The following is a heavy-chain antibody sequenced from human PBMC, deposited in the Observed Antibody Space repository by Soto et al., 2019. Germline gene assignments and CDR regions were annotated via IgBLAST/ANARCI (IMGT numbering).Heavy chain of an antibody. CDR1: GFTFSSYG. V-gene: IGHV3-33*01. J-gene: IGHJ4*02. CDR2: IWYDGSNK. Sequence: QVQLVESGGGVVQPGRSLRLSCAASGFTFSSYGMHWVRQAPGKGLEWVAVIWYDGSNKYYADSVKGRFTISRDDSKNTLFLQMNSLRAEDTAVYYYARVGTTGSYFDYWGQGTLVTVSS. CDR3: ARVGTTGSYFDY. D-gene: IGHD1-7*01.